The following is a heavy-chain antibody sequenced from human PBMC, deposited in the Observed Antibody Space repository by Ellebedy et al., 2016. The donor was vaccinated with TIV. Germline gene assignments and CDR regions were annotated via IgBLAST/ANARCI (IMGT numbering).Heavy chain of an antibody. Sequence: MPSETLSLTCTVSGGSISSSSYYWGWIRQPPGKGLEWIRSIYYSGSTYYNPSLKSRVTISVDTSKNQFSLKLSSVTAADTAVYYCARHRGYSSSFDYWGQGTLVTVSS. CDR3: ARHRGYSSSFDY. V-gene: IGHV4-39*01. CDR1: GGSISSSSYY. J-gene: IGHJ4*02. D-gene: IGHD6-13*01. CDR2: IYYSGST.